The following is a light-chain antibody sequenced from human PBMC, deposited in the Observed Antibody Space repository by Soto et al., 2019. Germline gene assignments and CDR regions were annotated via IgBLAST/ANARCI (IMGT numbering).Light chain of an antibody. CDR3: SSYTDTFI. CDR2: DVS. V-gene: IGLV2-14*01. Sequence: QSALTQPASVSGSLGQSIALSCTGTSSDIGSNNYVSWYQQHPGKAPKLIIYDVSNRPSGVSNRFSASKSGNTASLTISGLQAEDEADYYCSSYTDTFIFGGGTKLTVL. CDR1: SSDIGSNNY. J-gene: IGLJ2*01.